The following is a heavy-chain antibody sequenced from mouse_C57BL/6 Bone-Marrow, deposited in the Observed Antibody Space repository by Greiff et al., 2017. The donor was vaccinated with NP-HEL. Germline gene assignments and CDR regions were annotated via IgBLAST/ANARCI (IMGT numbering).Heavy chain of an antibody. CDR1: GYAFSSYW. D-gene: IGHD1-1*01. Sequence: QVQLQQSGAELVKPGASVKISCKASGYAFSSYWMNWVKQRPGKGLEWIGQIYTGDGDTNYNGKFKGKATLTADKSSSTAYMQLSSLTSEDSAVYFCARLGNYYCSSYTFDYWGQGTTLTVSS. J-gene: IGHJ2*01. V-gene: IGHV1-80*01. CDR2: IYTGDGDT. CDR3: ARLGNYYCSSYTFDY.